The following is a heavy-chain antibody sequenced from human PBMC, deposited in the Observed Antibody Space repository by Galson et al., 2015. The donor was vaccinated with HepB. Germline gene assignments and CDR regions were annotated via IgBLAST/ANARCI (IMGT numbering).Heavy chain of an antibody. J-gene: IGHJ2*01. CDR3: ARDGGYCSGGSCYRCFDL. CDR1: GYTFTGYY. D-gene: IGHD2-15*01. V-gene: IGHV1-2*04. Sequence: SVKVSCKASGYTFTGYYMHWVRQAPGQGLEWMGWINPNSGGTNYAQKFQGWVTMTRDTSISTAYMELSRLRSDDTAVYYCARDGGYCSGGSCYRCFDLWGRGTLVTVSS. CDR2: INPNSGGT.